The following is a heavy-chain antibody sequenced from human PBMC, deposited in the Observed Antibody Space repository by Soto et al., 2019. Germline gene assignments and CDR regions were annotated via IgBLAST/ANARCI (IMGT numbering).Heavy chain of an antibody. D-gene: IGHD3-3*01. CDR1: GFTFSSYS. CDR3: ARDGKEWFETIPI. CDR2: ISSSSRTI. V-gene: IGHV3-48*01. J-gene: IGHJ6*04. Sequence: EVQLVESGGGLVQPGGSLRLSCAASGFTFSSYSMNWVSQAPGKGLEWVSYISSSSRTIYYADSVKGRFTSSRDNAKNSLYLQMTSLRAEDTAVYYCARDGKEWFETIPIWGKGTPVTVSS.